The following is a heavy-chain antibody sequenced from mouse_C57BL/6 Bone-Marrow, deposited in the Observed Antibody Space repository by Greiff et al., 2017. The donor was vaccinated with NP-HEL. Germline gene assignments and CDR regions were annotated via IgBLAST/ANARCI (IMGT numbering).Heavy chain of an antibody. CDR1: GYAFTNYL. D-gene: IGHD1-1*01. CDR2: INPGSGGT. Sequence: VKVVESGAELVRPGTSVKVSCKASGYAFTNYLIEWVKQRPGQGLEWIGVINPGSGGTNYNEKFKGKATLTADKSSSTAYMQLSSLTSEDSAVYFCARFSYYYGSSYVRKYYFDYWGQGTTLTVSS. J-gene: IGHJ2*01. CDR3: ARFSYYYGSSYVRKYYFDY. V-gene: IGHV1-54*01.